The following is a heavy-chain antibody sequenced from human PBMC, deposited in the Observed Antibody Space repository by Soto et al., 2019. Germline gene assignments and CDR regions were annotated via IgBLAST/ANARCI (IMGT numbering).Heavy chain of an antibody. J-gene: IGHJ4*02. CDR1: GYTFTTSG. Sequence: SVEVSCKASGYTFTTSGIRWVRQAPGQGLAWMGWISCYNGETKYAQKLQGRVSMTTDTCMSTGYMELRSLTSDATPVYYCASTGSSGSDSSFDYWRQRPLVAVCS. CDR3: ASTGSSGSDSSFDY. V-gene: IGHV1-18*04. CDR2: ISCYNGET. D-gene: IGHD3-10*01.